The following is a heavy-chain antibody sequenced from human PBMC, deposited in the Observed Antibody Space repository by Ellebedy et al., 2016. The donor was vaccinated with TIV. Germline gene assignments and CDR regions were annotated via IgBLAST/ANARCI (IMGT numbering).Heavy chain of an antibody. J-gene: IGHJ3*02. Sequence: SETLPLTCAVSGYSISSGSYWGWIRPPPGKGLEWIGSIYHSGSTYYNPSLKRRVSTSMDTSRNQFSLKLSSVTAADTAVYYCATFRNLDGFDIWGQGKMFTVSS. CDR1: GYSISSGSY. CDR3: ATFRNLDGFDI. CDR2: IYHSGST. D-gene: IGHD2/OR15-2a*01. V-gene: IGHV4-38-2*01.